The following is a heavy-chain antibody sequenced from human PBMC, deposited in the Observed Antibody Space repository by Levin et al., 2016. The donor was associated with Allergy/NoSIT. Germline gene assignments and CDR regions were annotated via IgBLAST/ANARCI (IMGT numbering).Heavy chain of an antibody. CDR3: AKDLLGYSGSYYFDF. CDR2: IRSDGR. J-gene: IGHJ4*02. V-gene: IGHV3-30*02. Sequence: VRQAPGKGLEWVTFIRSDGRYYADSVKGRFTISRDNSKNTLYLQMNSLRAEDTAVYYCAKDLLGYSGSYYFDFWGQGTLVTVSS. D-gene: IGHD1-26*01.